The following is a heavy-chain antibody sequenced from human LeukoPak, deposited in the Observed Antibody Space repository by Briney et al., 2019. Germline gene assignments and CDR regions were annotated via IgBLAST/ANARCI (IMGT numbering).Heavy chain of an antibody. CDR3: AKWGGSGLSDAFDI. Sequence: GGSLRLSCAASGFTFSSYAMSWVRQAPGKGLEWVSAISGSGGSTFYADSVKGRFTISRDTSKNTLYLKMNSLRAEDTAVYYCAKWGGSGLSDAFDIWGQGTMVTVSS. D-gene: IGHD3-16*01. CDR2: ISGSGGST. V-gene: IGHV3-23*01. CDR1: GFTFSSYA. J-gene: IGHJ3*02.